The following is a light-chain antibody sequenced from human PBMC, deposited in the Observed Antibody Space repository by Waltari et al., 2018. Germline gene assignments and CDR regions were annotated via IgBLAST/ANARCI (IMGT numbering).Light chain of an antibody. J-gene: IGLJ1*01. CDR2: EVN. V-gene: IGLV2-14*01. CDR1: SSHVGGYNY. CDR3: TSYTSSITYV. Sequence: QSALTQPASVSGSPGQSITISCTGTSSHVGGYNYVSWYQQHPGKAPKLMIYEVNNRPSGVSDRFSGSKSGNTASLTISGLQAEDEADYYCTSYTSSITYVFGTGTKVTVL.